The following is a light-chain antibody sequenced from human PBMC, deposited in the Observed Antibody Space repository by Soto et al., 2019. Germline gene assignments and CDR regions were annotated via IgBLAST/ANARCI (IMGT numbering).Light chain of an antibody. CDR1: QTISSH. Sequence: DIRMTQSPSTLSGSVGDRVTITCRASQTISSHLDWYQQKPGKAPKLLIYTASTLQSGVPSRFSGSRSGTEFTLTISSLQPEDFATYYCQHYYSYSEAFGQGTKVDIK. J-gene: IGKJ1*01. CDR2: TAS. V-gene: IGKV1-5*03. CDR3: QHYYSYSEA.